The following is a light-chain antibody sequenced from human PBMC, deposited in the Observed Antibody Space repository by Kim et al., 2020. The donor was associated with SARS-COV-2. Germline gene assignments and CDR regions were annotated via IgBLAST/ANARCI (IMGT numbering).Light chain of an antibody. CDR1: NIGSKR. V-gene: IGLV3-21*04. CDR2: HDT. CDR3: QVWDNGSDHIV. J-gene: IGLJ2*01. Sequence: SYELTQPPSVSVAPGETARMTCGGTNIGSKRVHWYRQMPGQAPVLVIYHDTDRPSGIPERLSGSKSGDMATLTISMVVAGDEADYYCQVWDNGSDHIVFG.